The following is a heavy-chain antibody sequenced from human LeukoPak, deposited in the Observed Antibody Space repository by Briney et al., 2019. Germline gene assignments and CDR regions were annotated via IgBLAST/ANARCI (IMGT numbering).Heavy chain of an antibody. J-gene: IGHJ5*02. V-gene: IGHV4-39*07. CDR3: ARAIAAAGGWFDP. Sequence: PSETLSLTCTVSGGSISSSSYYWGWIRQPPGKGLEWIGSIYYSGSTYYNPSLKSRVTISVDTSKNQFSLKLSSVTAADTAVYYCARAIAAAGGWFDPWGQGTLVTVSS. CDR1: GGSISSSSYY. D-gene: IGHD6-13*01. CDR2: IYYSGST.